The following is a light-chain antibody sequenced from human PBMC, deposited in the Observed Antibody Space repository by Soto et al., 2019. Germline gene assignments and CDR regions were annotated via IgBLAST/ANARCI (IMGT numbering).Light chain of an antibody. CDR2: EVS. J-gene: IGLJ3*02. Sequence: QSVLTQPASVSGSPGQSITISCTGTSSDVGGYNYVSWYQQHPGKAPKLMIYEVSNRPSGVSNRFSGFKSANTASLTISGLQTEDEADYYCSSYTSSATWVFGGGTKLTVL. CDR1: SSDVGGYNY. V-gene: IGLV2-14*01. CDR3: SSYTSSATWV.